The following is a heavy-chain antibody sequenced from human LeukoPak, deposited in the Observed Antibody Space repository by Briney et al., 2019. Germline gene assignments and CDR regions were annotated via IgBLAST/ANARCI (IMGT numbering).Heavy chain of an antibody. D-gene: IGHD3-10*01. V-gene: IGHV5-51*01. Sequence: PGESLKISCKGSGYSFTSYWIGWVRQMPGKGLEWMGIIYPGDSDTRYSPSFQGQVTISADKSISTAYLHWSSLKASDTAMYYCAREITMVRGARFFDYWGQGTLVTVSS. J-gene: IGHJ4*02. CDR2: IYPGDSDT. CDR3: AREITMVRGARFFDY. CDR1: GYSFTSYW.